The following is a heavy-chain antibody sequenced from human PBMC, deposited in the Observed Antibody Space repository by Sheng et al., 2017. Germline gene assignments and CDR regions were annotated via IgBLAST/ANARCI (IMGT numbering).Heavy chain of an antibody. CDR2: ISGSGGST. CDR1: GFTFSSYA. J-gene: IGHJ6*03. D-gene: IGHD3-10*01. V-gene: IGHV3-23*04. CDR3: AKGILRRWFGERSNYYYMDV. Sequence: EVQLVESGGGLVQPGGSLRLSCAASGFTFSSYAMSWVRQAPGKGLEWVSAISGSGGSTYYADSVKGRFTISRDNSKNTLYLQMNSLRAEDTAVYYCAKGILRRWFGERSNYYYMDVWGQGTTVTVSS.